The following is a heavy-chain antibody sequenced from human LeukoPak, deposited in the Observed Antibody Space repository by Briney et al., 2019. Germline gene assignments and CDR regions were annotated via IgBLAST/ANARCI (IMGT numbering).Heavy chain of an antibody. D-gene: IGHD2-15*01. CDR1: GFTFSTYA. J-gene: IGHJ6*03. Sequence: GGSLRLSCAASGFTFSTYAVNWVRQAPGKGLEWVSAISSSGGTTYYADSVKGRFTISRDNAENSLYLQMNSLRAEDTAVYYCARDLRDIVVVVAATDPIYYYYYYMDVWGKGTTVTVSS. CDR2: ISSSGGTT. V-gene: IGHV3-48*03. CDR3: ARDLRDIVVVVAATDPIYYYYYYMDV.